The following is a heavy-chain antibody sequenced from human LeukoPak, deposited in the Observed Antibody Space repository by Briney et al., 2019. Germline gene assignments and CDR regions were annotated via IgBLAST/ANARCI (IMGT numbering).Heavy chain of an antibody. J-gene: IGHJ4*02. CDR2: FDPEDGET. CDR3: ATDPRGATTDFDY. CDR1: GYTLTELS. D-gene: IGHD5-24*01. Sequence: ASVKVSCKVSGYTLTELSMHWVGQAPGKGLEWMGGFDPEDGETIYAQKFQGRVTMTEDTSTDTAYMELSSLRSEDTAVYYCATDPRGATTDFDYWGQGTLVTVSS. V-gene: IGHV1-24*01.